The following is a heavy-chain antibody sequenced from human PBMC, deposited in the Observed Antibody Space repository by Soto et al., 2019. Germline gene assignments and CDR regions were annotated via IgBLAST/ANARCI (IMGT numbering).Heavy chain of an antibody. CDR1: GYSFTSYW. CDR2: IDPSDSYT. J-gene: IGHJ6*02. CDR3: ARYSSSHYSYYYGMDV. V-gene: IGHV5-10-1*01. D-gene: IGHD6-6*01. Sequence: GESLKISCKGSGYSFTSYWISWVRQMPGKGLEWMGRIDPSDSYTNYSPSFQGHVTISADKSISTAYLQWSSLKASDTAMYYCARYSSSHYSYYYGMDVWGQGTTVAVSS.